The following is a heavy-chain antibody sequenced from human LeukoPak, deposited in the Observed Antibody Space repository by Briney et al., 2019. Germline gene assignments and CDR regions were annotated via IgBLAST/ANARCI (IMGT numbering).Heavy chain of an antibody. CDR2: VRSETDGATT. D-gene: IGHD6-13*01. V-gene: IGHV3-15*01. CDR3: TTYYSSSWYPQGYFDY. Sequence: PGGSLRLSCAASGFTFSDAWMSWVRQAPGKGLEWVGHVRSETDGATTDYAAPVKGRFTISRDDSKNTLYLQMNSLKTEDTGVYYCTTYYSSSWYPQGYFDYWGQGTLVTVSS. J-gene: IGHJ4*02. CDR1: GFTFSDAW.